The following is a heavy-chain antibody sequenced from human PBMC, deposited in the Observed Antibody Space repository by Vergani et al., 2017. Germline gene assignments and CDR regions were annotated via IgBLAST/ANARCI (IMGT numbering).Heavy chain of an antibody. CDR2: IHTGGST. CDR1: GESIRSGSHY. CDR3: ARSRPYCTSGSCPAI. Sequence: QVKLQESGPGLLTPSQTLSLTRTVSGESIRSGSHYWSWIRQPAGKGPEWIGHIHTGGSTDLNPSFKSRVSISVDTSKSQFSLKLNSVTGADTSVYYCARSRPYCTSGSCPAIWGQGTLVTVSS. V-gene: IGHV4-61*02. J-gene: IGHJ4*02. D-gene: IGHD2-15*01.